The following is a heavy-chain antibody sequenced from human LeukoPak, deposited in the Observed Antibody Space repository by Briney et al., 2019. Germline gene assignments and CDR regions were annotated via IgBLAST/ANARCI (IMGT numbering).Heavy chain of an antibody. V-gene: IGHV3-23*01. CDR2: IGSGGTI. J-gene: IGHJ4*02. D-gene: IGHD2-2*01. Sequence: GGSLRLSCAASGFTFSSYAISWVRQAPGKGLEWVSSIGSGGTIYYADSVKGRFTISRDNSKNTLYLQMDSLRAEDTAVYYCAKYRCSSASCRGSFDNWGQGTLVTVSS. CDR3: AKYRCSSASCRGSFDN. CDR1: GFTFSSYA.